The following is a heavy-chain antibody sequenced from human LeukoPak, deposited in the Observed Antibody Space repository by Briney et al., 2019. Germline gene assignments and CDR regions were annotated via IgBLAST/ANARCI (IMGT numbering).Heavy chain of an antibody. CDR1: GFTFSNYA. Sequence: GGSLRLSCAASGFTFSNYAMHWVRQAPGKGLEWVAVISYDGSNKYYADSVKGRFTLSRDNSKNTLYLQMDSLRAEDTAVYYCGLGYCTGATCHPYSWGQGTLVTVSS. D-gene: IGHD2-8*02. V-gene: IGHV3-30*03. CDR2: ISYDGSNK. CDR3: GLGYCTGATCHPYS. J-gene: IGHJ4*02.